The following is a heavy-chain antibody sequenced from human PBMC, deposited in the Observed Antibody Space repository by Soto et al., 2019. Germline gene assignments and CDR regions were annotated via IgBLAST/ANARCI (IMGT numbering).Heavy chain of an antibody. J-gene: IGHJ2*01. CDR1: GFTFSSYA. V-gene: IGHV3-23*01. D-gene: IGHD4-17*01. CDR2: ISGSGGST. Sequence: EVQLLESGGGLVQPGGSLRLSCAASGFTFSSYAMSWVRQAPGKGLEWVSVISGSGGSTYSADSVKGRFTISRDNSKNTLYLQMNTLRAVDTAVYYCAKLTVGWYFDLWGRGTLVTVSS. CDR3: AKLTVGWYFDL.